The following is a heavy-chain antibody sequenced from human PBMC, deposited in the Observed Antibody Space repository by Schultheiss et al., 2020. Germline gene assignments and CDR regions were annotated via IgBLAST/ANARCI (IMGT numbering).Heavy chain of an antibody. CDR2: ISAYNGNT. J-gene: IGHJ6*02. V-gene: IGHV1-18*01. CDR1: GYTFTSYG. Sequence: ASVKVSCKASGYTFTSYGISWVRQAPGQGLEWMGWISAYNGNTNYAQKLQGRVTMTTDTSTSTAYMELRSLRSDDTAVYYCAGTVTTNPGPYYYYYYGMDVWGQGTTVTVSS. CDR3: AGTVTTNPGPYYYYYYGMDV. D-gene: IGHD4-11*01.